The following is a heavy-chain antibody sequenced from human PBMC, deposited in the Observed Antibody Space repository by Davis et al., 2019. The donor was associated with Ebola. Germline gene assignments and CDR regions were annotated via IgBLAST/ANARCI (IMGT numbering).Heavy chain of an antibody. CDR1: GFSLSTSGVG. D-gene: IGHD6-19*01. CDR2: IFSNDEK. J-gene: IGHJ5*02. CDR3: ARILGLAVAGTFWFDP. Sequence: SGPTLVKPTQTLTLTCTCSGFSLSTSGVGVSWIRQPPGKALEWLAHIFSNDEKSYSTSLKSRLTISKDTSKSQVVLTMTNMDPVDTATYYCARILGLAVAGTFWFDPWGQGTLVTVSS. V-gene: IGHV2-26*01.